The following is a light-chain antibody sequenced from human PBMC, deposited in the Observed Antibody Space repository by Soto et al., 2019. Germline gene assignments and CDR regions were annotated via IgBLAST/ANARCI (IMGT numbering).Light chain of an antibody. CDR3: QRFNRWPLA. J-gene: IGKJ4*01. CDR1: HTVGTT. CDR2: DTY. V-gene: IGKV3-15*01. Sequence: IELTQSPAALSVAPGERATLSCWASHTVGTTLNWYQQKPGQAPRLLIYDTYIRATGVPARFSGSGSGTEFTLTIASLQSEDFGVYYCQRFNRWPLAFGGGTKVGI.